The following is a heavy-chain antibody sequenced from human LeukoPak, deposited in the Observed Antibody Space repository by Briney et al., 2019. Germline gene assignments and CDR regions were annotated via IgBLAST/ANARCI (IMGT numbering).Heavy chain of an antibody. CDR3: ARGMAVSGLGYWYFDL. J-gene: IGHJ2*01. Sequence: PSETLSFTCTVSGGSISSYYWSWIRHPPGKGLEWIGYFYYSGSTNYNPSLKSRVTISLDTSKSQFSLKLSSVTAADTAVYYCARGMAVSGLGYWYFDLWGRGTLVTVSS. V-gene: IGHV4-59*01. D-gene: IGHD6-19*01. CDR1: GGSISSYY. CDR2: FYYSGST.